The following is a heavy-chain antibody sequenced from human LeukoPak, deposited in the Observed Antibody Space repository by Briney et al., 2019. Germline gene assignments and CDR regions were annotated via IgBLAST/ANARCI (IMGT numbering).Heavy chain of an antibody. CDR2: ISGSGGST. CDR1: GFTFSSYV. D-gene: IGHD2-15*01. J-gene: IGHJ4*02. Sequence: PGGSLRLSCSASGFTFSSYVMTWVRQAPGKGLVWVSTISGSGGSTYYADSVKGRFTISRDNSKNTLYLQMNGLRAEDTAVYYCAKDLSGSSNCYDYWGQGTLVTVSS. V-gene: IGHV3-23*01. CDR3: AKDLSGSSNCYDY.